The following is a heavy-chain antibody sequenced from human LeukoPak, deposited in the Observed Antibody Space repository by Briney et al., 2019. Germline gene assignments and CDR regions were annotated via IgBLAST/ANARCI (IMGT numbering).Heavy chain of an antibody. CDR2: IYTSGST. D-gene: IGHD2-2*01. V-gene: IGHV4-4*07. J-gene: IGHJ5*02. CDR3: ARDVPYQLHGGWFDP. CDR1: GGSISSYY. Sequence: SETLSLTCTVSGGSISSYYWSWIRQPAGKGLEWIGRIYTSGSTNYNPSLKSRVTMSVDTSKNQFSLKLSSVAAADTAVYYCARDVPYQLHGGWFDPWGQGTLVTVSS.